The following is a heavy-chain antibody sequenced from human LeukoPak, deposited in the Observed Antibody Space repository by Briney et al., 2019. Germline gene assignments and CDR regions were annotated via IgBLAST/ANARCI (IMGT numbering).Heavy chain of an antibody. V-gene: IGHV4-59*08. CDR2: IYYSGST. J-gene: IGHJ2*01. D-gene: IGHD6-25*01. Sequence: TGGSLRLSCAASGFTFSSYAMSWVRQPPGKGLEWIGYIYYSGSTNYNPSLKSRVTISVDTSKNQFSLKLSSVTAADTAVYYCARQGGGFWYFDLWGRGTLVTVSS. CDR3: ARQGGGFWYFDL. CDR1: GFTFSSYA.